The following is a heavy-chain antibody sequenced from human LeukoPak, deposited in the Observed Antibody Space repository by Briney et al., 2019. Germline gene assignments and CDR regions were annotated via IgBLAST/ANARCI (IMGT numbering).Heavy chain of an antibody. D-gene: IGHD3-9*01. CDR2: IYNSGSEI. V-gene: IGHV3-23*05. CDR3: ARERDILTGYYPFDY. CDR1: GLTFSTYS. Sequence: GGSLRLSCAASGLTFSTYSMTWVRQRPGKGLEWVSSIYNSGSEIFYADSVKGRFTISRDNSNNMLYLQMNSLRAEDTAVYYCARERDILTGYYPFDYWGQGTLVTVSS. J-gene: IGHJ4*02.